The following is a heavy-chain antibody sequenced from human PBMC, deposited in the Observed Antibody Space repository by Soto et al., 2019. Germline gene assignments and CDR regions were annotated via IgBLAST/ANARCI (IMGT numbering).Heavy chain of an antibody. CDR3: ARDCGSTSCYGGHSDY. V-gene: IGHV3-21*01. CDR2: ISSSGNYM. D-gene: IGHD2-2*01. Sequence: EVQLVESGGGLVKPGGSLRLSCAASGFTFSNYGMNWVRQAPGKGLEWVSSISSSGNYMYYADSVKGRFTISRDNAKNSLDLQMNSLRAEDTAEYYCARDCGSTSCYGGHSDYWGQRPQVTVSS. J-gene: IGHJ4*02. CDR1: GFTFSNYG.